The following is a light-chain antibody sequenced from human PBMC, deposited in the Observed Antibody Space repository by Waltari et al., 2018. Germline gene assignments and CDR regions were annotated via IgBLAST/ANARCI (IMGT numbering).Light chain of an antibody. CDR3: QQYYSSPLT. Sequence: DIVMTQAPDSLAVSLGERATINCKSSQSVLYSSNNKNYLAWYQQKPGQSPKLPIYWASTRESGVPERFSGSGSGTDFTLTISSLQAEDVAVYYCQQYYSSPLTFGGGTKVEIK. CDR1: QSVLYSSNNKNY. J-gene: IGKJ4*01. CDR2: WAS. V-gene: IGKV4-1*01.